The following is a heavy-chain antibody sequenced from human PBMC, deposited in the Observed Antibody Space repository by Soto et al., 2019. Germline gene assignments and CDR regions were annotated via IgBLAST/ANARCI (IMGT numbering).Heavy chain of an antibody. CDR3: ARRIPYCTNGVCYPANWFDP. CDR1: GYTFTSYG. J-gene: IGHJ5*02. V-gene: IGHV1-18*01. CDR2: ISAYNGNT. Sequence: ASVKVSCKASGYTFTSYGISWVRQAPGQGLEWMGWISAYNGNTNYAQKLQGRVTMTTDTSTSTAYMELRSLRSDDTAVYYCARRIPYCTNGVCYPANWFDPWAREPWSPSPQ. D-gene: IGHD2-8*01.